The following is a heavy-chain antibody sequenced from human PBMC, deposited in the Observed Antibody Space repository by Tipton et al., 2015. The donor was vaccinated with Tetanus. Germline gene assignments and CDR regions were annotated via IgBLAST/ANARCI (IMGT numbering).Heavy chain of an antibody. Sequence: SLRLSCAASGFTFSSYAMTWVRQAPGKGLEWVSAISGSGDTTYYPDSVKGRFAISRDNSKNTLHLQMNSLRGEDAAVYYCAKEGHSSPTTPYIDYWGQGTLVTVSS. CDR1: GFTFSSYA. CDR3: AKEGHSSPTTPYIDY. CDR2: ISGSGDTT. D-gene: IGHD6-13*01. J-gene: IGHJ4*02. V-gene: IGHV3-23*01.